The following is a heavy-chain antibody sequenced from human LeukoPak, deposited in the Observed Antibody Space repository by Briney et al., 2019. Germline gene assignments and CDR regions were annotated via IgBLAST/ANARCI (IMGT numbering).Heavy chain of an antibody. CDR1: GFSFSSYA. D-gene: IGHD3-10*01. Sequence: GGSLRLSCTASGFSFSSYAMSWVRQAPGKGLEWVSVISGSGGSTYYADSVKGRFTISRDNSKNTLYLQMNSLRAEDTAVYYCARRWFLDYWGQGTLVAVSS. CDR3: ARRWFLDY. J-gene: IGHJ4*02. V-gene: IGHV3-23*01. CDR2: ISGSGGST.